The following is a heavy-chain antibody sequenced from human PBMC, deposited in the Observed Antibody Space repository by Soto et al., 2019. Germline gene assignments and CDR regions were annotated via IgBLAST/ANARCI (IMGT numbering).Heavy chain of an antibody. CDR3: ARGESSAIDY. Sequence: EVQLVESGGGSVQPGGSLRLSCAASGFIFSRYWMHWVRQVPGQGLVWVSRINGDGSITIYADFVKGRFTISRDNAKKTLFVQVNNLRADDTAVYYWARGESSAIDYWGQGTLVTVSS. D-gene: IGHD2-2*02. V-gene: IGHV3-74*01. CDR1: GFIFSRYW. CDR2: INGDGSIT. J-gene: IGHJ4*02.